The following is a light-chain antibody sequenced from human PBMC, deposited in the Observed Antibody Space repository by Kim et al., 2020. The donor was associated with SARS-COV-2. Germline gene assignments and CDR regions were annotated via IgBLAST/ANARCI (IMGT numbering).Light chain of an antibody. CDR3: QQYNKWPPLT. CDR1: QSVRSN. CDR2: GAS. J-gene: IGKJ4*01. Sequence: EIVMTQSPPTLSVSPGERATLSCRASQSVRSNLAWYQQKPGQAPRLLIYGASTRATGIPARFSGSGSGTEFTLTINSLQSEDFAVYYCQQYNKWPPLTFGGGTKVDIK. V-gene: IGKV3-15*01.